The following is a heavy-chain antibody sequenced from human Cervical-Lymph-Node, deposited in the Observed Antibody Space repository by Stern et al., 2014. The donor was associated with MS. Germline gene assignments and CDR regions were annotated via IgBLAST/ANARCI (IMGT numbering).Heavy chain of an antibody. J-gene: IGHJ4*02. D-gene: IGHD3-22*01. CDR3: ARLGLYDSSGYYLYYFDY. CDR1: GFSLSNTKMG. V-gene: IGHV2-26*01. CDR2: NFLNDEK. Sequence: QVTLKESGPVLVKPTETLTLTCTVSGFSLSNTKMGVSWIRQPPGKALEWLGPNFLNDEKSYSTSLKSRLTISTDTSKSQVVLTMTNMDPLDTATYYCARLGLYDSSGYYLYYFDYWGQGTLVTVSS.